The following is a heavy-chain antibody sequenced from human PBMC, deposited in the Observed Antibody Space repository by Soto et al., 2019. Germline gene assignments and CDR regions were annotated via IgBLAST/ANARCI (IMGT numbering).Heavy chain of an antibody. CDR3: ASEKCCVFDH. CDR2: IKEDGSSK. J-gene: IGHJ4*02. Sequence: GGSLRLSCAASGINFNDYWMSWVRQAPGKGLEWVANIKEDGSSKYYVDSVKGRFTISRDNAKNSLYLQMNSLRAEDTALYYCASEKCCVFDHWGQGTPVTVSS. CDR1: GINFNDYW. V-gene: IGHV3-7*03.